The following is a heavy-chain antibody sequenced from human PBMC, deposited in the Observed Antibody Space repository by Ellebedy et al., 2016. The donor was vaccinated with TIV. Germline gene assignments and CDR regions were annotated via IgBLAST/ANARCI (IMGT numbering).Heavy chain of an antibody. CDR2: IYYSGST. D-gene: IGHD3-9*01. V-gene: IGHV4-59*12. J-gene: IGHJ6*02. CDR1: GGSISSYY. CDR3: ARGALRYFDWFGYGMDV. Sequence: MPSETLSLTCTVSGGSISSYYWSWIRQPPGKGLEWIGYIYYSGSTNYNPSLKSRVTVSVDTSKNQFSLKLSSVTAADTAVYYCARGALRYFDWFGYGMDVWGQGTTVTVSS.